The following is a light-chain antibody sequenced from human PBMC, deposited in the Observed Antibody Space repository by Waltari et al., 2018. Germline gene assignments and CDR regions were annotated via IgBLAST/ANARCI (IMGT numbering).Light chain of an antibody. V-gene: IGKV2-30*02. Sequence: DVVMTQSPLSLPVTLGQPASIPCRSSQSLVPTDGNIYLSWFQQRPGQSPRRLIYKVSNRDSVVPDRFSGSGSGTDVTLKISRVEAEDSAIYDCMQGIQWPRSFGQGTKVEIE. CDR2: KVS. CDR3: MQGIQWPRS. J-gene: IGKJ1*01. CDR1: QSLVPTDGNIY.